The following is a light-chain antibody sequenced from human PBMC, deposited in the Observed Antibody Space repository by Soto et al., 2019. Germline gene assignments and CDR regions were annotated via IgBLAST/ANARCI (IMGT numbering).Light chain of an antibody. CDR1: QGILKN. CDR2: GAS. Sequence: DIQLTQSPSFLSASVGDRVTITCRASQGILKNLAWYQQKPGKGPKLLIYGASTLQSGVPSRFSGSGSGTEFTLTISSLQPEYFATYYCQQLLRYPLTFSPGTKLDVK. J-gene: IGKJ3*01. V-gene: IGKV1-9*01. CDR3: QQLLRYPLT.